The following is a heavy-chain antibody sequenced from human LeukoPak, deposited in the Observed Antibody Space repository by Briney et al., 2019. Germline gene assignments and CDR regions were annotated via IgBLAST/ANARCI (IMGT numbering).Heavy chain of an antibody. Sequence: GRSLRLSCAASGFTFSSYGMHWVRQAPGKGLEWVAVISYDGSNKYNADSVKGRFTISRDNSKNTLYLQMNSLRAEDTAVYYCARMPGANYYYNGMDVWGQGTTVTVSS. CDR2: ISYDGSNK. J-gene: IGHJ6*02. V-gene: IGHV3-30-3*01. CDR3: ARMPGANYYYNGMDV. CDR1: GFTFSSYG. D-gene: IGHD1-14*01.